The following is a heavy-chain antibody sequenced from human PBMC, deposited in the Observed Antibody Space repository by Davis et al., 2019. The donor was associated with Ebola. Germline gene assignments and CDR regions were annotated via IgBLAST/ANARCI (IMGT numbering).Heavy chain of an antibody. V-gene: IGHV4-4*02. D-gene: IGHD2-21*02. J-gene: IGHJ3*02. CDR2: IYHSGST. CDR3: AKGVVSVYGAFDI. Sequence: MPSETLSLTCAVSGDSVRSTNWWSWVRQPPGKGLEWIGEIYHSGSTNHNPSLKSRVTISVDKSKNQFSLKLSSVTAEDTAIYYCAKGVVSVYGAFDIWGQGTVVTVSS. CDR1: GDSVRSTNW.